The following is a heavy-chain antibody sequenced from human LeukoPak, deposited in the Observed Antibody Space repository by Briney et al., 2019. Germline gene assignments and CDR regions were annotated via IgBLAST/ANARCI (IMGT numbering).Heavy chain of an antibody. Sequence: PGGSLRLSCAASGFSFRNTWMSWVRQSPGRGLEWVGRIKSNTDGGATVYSAPVKGRFTISRDDSKNTLYLQMDSLKAEDTAAYYCATDAYLLFGEFAYWGQGILVTVSS. V-gene: IGHV3-15*01. CDR2: IKSNTDGGAT. CDR3: ATDAYLLFGEFAY. J-gene: IGHJ4*02. D-gene: IGHD3-10*01. CDR1: GFSFRNTW.